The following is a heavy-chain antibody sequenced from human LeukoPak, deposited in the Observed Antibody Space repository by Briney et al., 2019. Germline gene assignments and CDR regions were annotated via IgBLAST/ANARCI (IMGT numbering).Heavy chain of an antibody. CDR2: IYGGGAT. J-gene: IGHJ4*02. V-gene: IGHV3-66*01. CDR1: GFTVNNNF. Sequence: PGGSLRLSCAASGFTVNNNFLSWVRQAPGKGLEWVSVIYGGGATYYADSVKGRFTISRDSSKNTLYLQMNSLRAEDSAVYYCARGGAWLPLDYWGQGTLVTVSS. CDR3: ARGGAWLPLDY. D-gene: IGHD5-24*01.